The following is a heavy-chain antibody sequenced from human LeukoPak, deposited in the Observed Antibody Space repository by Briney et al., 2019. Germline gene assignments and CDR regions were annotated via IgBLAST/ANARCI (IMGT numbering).Heavy chain of an antibody. CDR2: ISYSGDNT. J-gene: IGHJ4*02. Sequence: GGSLRLSCAASGFTFSSFAMTWVRQAPGKGLEWVSAISYSGDNTYYADSVKGRFTISRDNSNNTPYLQMNSLRAEDTAVYYCARLRDYYGSGSYYNFDYWGQGTLVTVSS. V-gene: IGHV3-23*01. D-gene: IGHD3-10*01. CDR3: ARLRDYYGSGSYYNFDY. CDR1: GFTFSSFA.